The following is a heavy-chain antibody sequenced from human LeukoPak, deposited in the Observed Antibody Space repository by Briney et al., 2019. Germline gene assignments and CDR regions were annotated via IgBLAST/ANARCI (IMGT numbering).Heavy chain of an antibody. V-gene: IGHV3-7*01. J-gene: IGHJ4*02. CDR3: ARDWPPQWLSHYFDY. D-gene: IGHD6-19*01. Sequence: GGSLRLSCAASGFTFSSYWMSWVRQAPGKGLEWVANIKQDGSEKYYVDSVKGRFTISRDNAKNSLYLPMNSLRAEDTAVYYCARDWPPQWLSHYFDYWGQGTLVTVSS. CDR2: IKQDGSEK. CDR1: GFTFSSYW.